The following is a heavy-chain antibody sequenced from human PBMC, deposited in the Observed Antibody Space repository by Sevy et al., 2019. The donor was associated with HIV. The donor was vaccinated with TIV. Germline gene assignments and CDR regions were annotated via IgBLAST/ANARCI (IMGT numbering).Heavy chain of an antibody. Sequence: ASVKVSCKTFGYTFKTYGISWVRQAPGQGLEWMGWISAYSGDTNFAQKFQGRVTMTTDTSTSTAYMELSSLRSDDTAVYFCARDKPQGVVIIPGSMWGGVDYWGQGPVVTVSS. J-gene: IGHJ4*02. CDR3: ARDKPQGVVIIPGSMWGGVDY. CDR1: GYTFKTYG. CDR2: ISAYSGDT. V-gene: IGHV1-18*01. D-gene: IGHD2-2*01.